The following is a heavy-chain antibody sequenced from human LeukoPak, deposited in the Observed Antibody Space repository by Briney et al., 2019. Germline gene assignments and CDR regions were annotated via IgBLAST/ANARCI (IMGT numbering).Heavy chain of an antibody. CDR3: AGGGVTFFFPHIDL. V-gene: IGHV3-20*04. D-gene: IGHD3-16*01. CDR2: INWSGTTS. Sequence: GGSLRLSCAASGFTFDDYGMNWVRQAPGKGLEWVSGINWSGTTSASADSVRGRFTISRDNARNSLYLQMNNLRAEDTALYYCAGGGVTFFFPHIDLWGKGAAVIVSS. J-gene: IGHJ6*03. CDR1: GFTFDDYG.